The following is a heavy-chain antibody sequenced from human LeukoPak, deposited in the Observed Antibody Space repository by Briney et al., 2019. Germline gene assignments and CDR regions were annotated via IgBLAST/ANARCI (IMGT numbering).Heavy chain of an antibody. CDR3: ARDLVTTRQLRGKTPPLDY. D-gene: IGHD3-16*01. Sequence: GGSLRLSCTASGFTFSDYYMSWARQAPGKGLEWVSYISVGGSTIYYADSVKGRFTISRDNAKNSLSLEMNSLRAEDTAVYYCARDLVTTRQLRGKTPPLDYWGQGTLVAVSS. CDR1: GFTFSDYY. CDR2: ISVGGSTI. J-gene: IGHJ4*02. V-gene: IGHV3-11*01.